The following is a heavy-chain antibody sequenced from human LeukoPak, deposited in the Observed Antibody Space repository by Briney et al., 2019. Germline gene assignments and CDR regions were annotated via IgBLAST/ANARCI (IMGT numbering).Heavy chain of an antibody. D-gene: IGHD3-22*01. Sequence: SVKVSCKPSGGTFSSYAISWVRQAPGQGLEWMGGIIPILGTVNYAQKFQGRVTVTADESTSTAYMELGSLRSEDTAVYYCARVGVRYYDSSDDYWGQGTLVTVSS. CDR1: GGTFSSYA. CDR3: ARVGVRYYDSSDDY. V-gene: IGHV1-69*13. CDR2: IIPILGTV. J-gene: IGHJ4*02.